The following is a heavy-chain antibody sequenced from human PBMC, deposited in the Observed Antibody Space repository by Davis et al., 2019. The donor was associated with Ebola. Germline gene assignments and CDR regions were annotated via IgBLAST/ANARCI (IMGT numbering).Heavy chain of an antibody. CDR1: GYSFTSYW. CDR2: IYPGDSDT. D-gene: IGHD3-22*01. CDR3: ARGRAGYYYDSSGPSPHWYYFDY. J-gene: IGHJ4*02. Sequence: GESLKISCKGSGYSFTSYWIGWVRQMPGKGLEWMGIIYPGDSDTRYSPSFQGQVTISADKSISTAYLQWSSLKASDTAMYYCARGRAGYYYDSSGPSPHWYYFDYWGQGTLVTVSS. V-gene: IGHV5-51*01.